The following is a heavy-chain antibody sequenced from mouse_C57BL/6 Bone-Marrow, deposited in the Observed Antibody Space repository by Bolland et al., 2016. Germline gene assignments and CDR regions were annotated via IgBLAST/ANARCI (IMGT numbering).Heavy chain of an antibody. CDR2: INPNNGGT. Sequence: DINPNNGGTIYNQKFKGKATLTVDKSSSTAYMELRSLTSEDTAVYYCARRGLDYWGQGTLV. CDR3: ARRGLDY. V-gene: IGHV1-18*01. D-gene: IGHD3-1*01. J-gene: IGHJ3*01.